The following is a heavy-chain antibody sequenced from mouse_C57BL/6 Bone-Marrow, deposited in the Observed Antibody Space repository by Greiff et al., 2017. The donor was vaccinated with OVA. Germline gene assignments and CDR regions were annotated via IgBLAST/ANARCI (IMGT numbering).Heavy chain of an antibody. CDR3: AIVTTVVPFDY. CDR2: IHPSDSDT. CDR1: GYTFTSYW. D-gene: IGHD1-1*01. Sequence: QVQLQQPGAELVKPGASVKVSCKASGYTFTSYWMHWVKQRPGQGLEWIGRIHPSDSDTNYNQKFKGKATLTVDKSSSTAYMQLSSLTSEDSAVYYCAIVTTVVPFDYWGQGTTRTVSS. J-gene: IGHJ2*01. V-gene: IGHV1-74*01.